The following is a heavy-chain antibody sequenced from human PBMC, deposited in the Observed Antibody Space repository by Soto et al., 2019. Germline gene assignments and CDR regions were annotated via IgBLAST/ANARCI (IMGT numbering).Heavy chain of an antibody. Sequence: ASVKGSCKASGYTFTSYGISWVRQAPGQGLEWMGWISAYNGNTNYAQKLQGRVTMTTDTSTSTAYMELRSLRSDDTAVYYCARDRWQEYSSSSGAHYYYYYGMDVWGQGTTVTVSS. D-gene: IGHD6-6*01. V-gene: IGHV1-18*04. J-gene: IGHJ6*02. CDR2: ISAYNGNT. CDR1: GYTFTSYG. CDR3: ARDRWQEYSSSSGAHYYYYYGMDV.